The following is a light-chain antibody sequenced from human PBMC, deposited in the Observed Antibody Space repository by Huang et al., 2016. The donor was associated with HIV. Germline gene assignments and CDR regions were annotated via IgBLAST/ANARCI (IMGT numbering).Light chain of an antibody. CDR2: DAS. Sequence: DIQMTQSPSSLSASVGDSVIITSHASQDISNYLNWYQKKPGKAPKPLIYDASNLETEVPSRVTGSESGTDFTFTISSLQPEVSATYYCRQYDNRRTFAPGTGVDIK. CDR3: RQYDNRRT. J-gene: IGKJ3*01. V-gene: IGKV1-33*01. CDR1: QDISNY.